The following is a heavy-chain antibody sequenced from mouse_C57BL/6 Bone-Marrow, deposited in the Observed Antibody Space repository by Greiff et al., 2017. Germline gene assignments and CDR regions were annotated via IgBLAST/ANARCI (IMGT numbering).Heavy chain of an antibody. Sequence: VQLQQSGAELVRPGASVKLSCTASGFTIKDDYMHWVKQRPEQGLEWIGWIDPENGDTEYASKFQGKATITADTSSNTAYLQLSSLTSEDTAVYYCTTTVVAPYYFDYWGQGTTLTVSS. D-gene: IGHD1-1*01. CDR2: IDPENGDT. J-gene: IGHJ2*01. V-gene: IGHV14-4*01. CDR3: TTTVVAPYYFDY. CDR1: GFTIKDDY.